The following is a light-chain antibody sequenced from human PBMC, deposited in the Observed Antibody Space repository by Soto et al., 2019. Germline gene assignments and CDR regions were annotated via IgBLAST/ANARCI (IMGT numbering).Light chain of an antibody. CDR3: QQYDGSPLT. Sequence: EIVFTQSPGTLPLSPGETATLSCRASQSLSINSLAWYQQKPGQSPRLLVYGASTRDTGIPDRFRGSGSGTDFALTISSLEPEDFAMYYCQQYDGSPLTFGPGTKVDIK. CDR2: GAS. CDR1: QSLSINS. V-gene: IGKV3-20*01. J-gene: IGKJ3*01.